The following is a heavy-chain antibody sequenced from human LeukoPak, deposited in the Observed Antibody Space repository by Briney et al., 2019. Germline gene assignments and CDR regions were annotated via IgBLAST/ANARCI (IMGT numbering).Heavy chain of an antibody. V-gene: IGHV3-23*01. CDR3: VKDPVEMATIEGDY. CDR1: GFTFSNFA. CDR2: ISGSGGST. D-gene: IGHD5-24*01. Sequence: GGSLRLSCAASGFTFSNFAVSWVRQAPGKELEWVSAISGSGGSTYYADSVKGRFTISRDNSKNTLYLQMSSLRAEDTAVYYCVKDPVEMATIEGDYWGQGTLVTVSS. J-gene: IGHJ4*02.